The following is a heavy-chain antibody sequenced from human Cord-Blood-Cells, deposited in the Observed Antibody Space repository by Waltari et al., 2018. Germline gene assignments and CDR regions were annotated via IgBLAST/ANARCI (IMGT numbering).Heavy chain of an antibody. CDR2: FDPEDGET. D-gene: IGHD6-6*01. V-gene: IGHV1-24*01. CDR1: GYTLTDLS. CDR3: ATSAARSYYFDY. J-gene: IGHJ4*02. Sequence: QVQLVQSGDEVKKPGASVKVSCKVSGYTLTDLSMHWVRQAPGKGLEWMGGFDPEDGETIYAQKFQGRVTMTEDTSTDTAYMELSSLRSEDTAVYYCATSAARSYYFDYWGQGTLVTVSS.